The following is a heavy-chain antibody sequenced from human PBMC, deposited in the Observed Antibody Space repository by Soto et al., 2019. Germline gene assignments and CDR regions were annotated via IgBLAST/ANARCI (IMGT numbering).Heavy chain of an antibody. CDR3: VRAGQWARWSNDY. J-gene: IGHJ4*02. CDR1: GYTFTTYP. D-gene: IGHD2-8*01. CDR2: ISTANGDT. Sequence: QVQLVQSGAEVKKPGASVTVSCKASGYTFTTYPMHWVRQAPGQRLECMGWISTANGDTLYSQNFQGRVTHISDSSASTAYMELTALRSEDTAIYYCVRAGQWARWSNDYWRQGTLVTVSS. V-gene: IGHV1-3*04.